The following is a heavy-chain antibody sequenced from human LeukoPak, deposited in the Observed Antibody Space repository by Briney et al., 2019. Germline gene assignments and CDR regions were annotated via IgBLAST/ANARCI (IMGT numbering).Heavy chain of an antibody. CDR3: ARQGNNWFDP. CDR1: GFTFSSYE. V-gene: IGHV3-48*03. CDR2: ISSSGSTK. J-gene: IGHJ5*02. Sequence: PGGSLRLSCAASGFTFSSYEMNWVRQGPGKGLEWVSYISSSGSTKYYADSVKGRFTISRDNARNSLYLQMNSLTAEDTAVYYCARQGNNWFDPWGQGTLVTVSS.